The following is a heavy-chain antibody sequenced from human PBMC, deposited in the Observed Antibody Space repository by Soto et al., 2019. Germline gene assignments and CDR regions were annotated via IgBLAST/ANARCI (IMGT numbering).Heavy chain of an antibody. J-gene: IGHJ6*02. CDR3: AGTRVPYYYYGMDV. CDR2: IWYDGSNK. Sequence: QVQLVESGGGVVQPGRSLRLSCAASGFTFSSYGMHWVRQAPGKGLEWVAVIWYDGSNKYYADSVKGRFTISRDNSKNTLYLQMNSLRAEDTAVYYCAGTRVPYYYYGMDVWGQGTTVTVSS. CDR1: GFTFSSYG. V-gene: IGHV3-33*01.